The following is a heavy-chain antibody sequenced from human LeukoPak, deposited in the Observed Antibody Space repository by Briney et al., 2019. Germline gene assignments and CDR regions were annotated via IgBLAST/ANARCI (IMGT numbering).Heavy chain of an antibody. V-gene: IGHV4-34*01. J-gene: IGHJ4*02. CDR1: GGSFSGYY. CDR2: INHSGNT. D-gene: IGHD3-9*01. Sequence: KPSETLSLTCAVYGGSFSGYYWSWIRQPPGKGLEWIGEINHSGNTNYNPSLKSRLTISVDTSKNQFSLKLSSVTAADTAVYYCARETEPYYDILTGYYRGYFDYWGQGTLVTVSS. CDR3: ARETEPYYDILTGYYRGYFDY.